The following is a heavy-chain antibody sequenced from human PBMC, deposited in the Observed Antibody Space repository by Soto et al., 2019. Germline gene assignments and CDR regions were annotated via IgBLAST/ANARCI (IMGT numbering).Heavy chain of an antibody. CDR2: ISSNGGST. D-gene: IGHD6-13*01. CDR3: ARDDRPSSLAAAGTGAFDI. J-gene: IGHJ3*02. Sequence: GESLKISCAASGFTFSSYAMHWVHQAPGKGLEYVSAISSNGGSTYYANSVKGRFTISRDNSKNTLYLQMGSLRAEDMAVYYCARDDRPSSLAAAGTGAFDIWGQGTMVTVSS. V-gene: IGHV3-64*01. CDR1: GFTFSSYA.